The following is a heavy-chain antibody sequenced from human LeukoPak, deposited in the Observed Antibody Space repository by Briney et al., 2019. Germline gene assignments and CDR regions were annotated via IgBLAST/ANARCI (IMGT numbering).Heavy chain of an antibody. J-gene: IGHJ4*02. CDR2: IYYSGST. Sequence: PSETLSLTCTVSGGSISSYYWSWIRQPPGKGLEWIGYIYYSGSTNYNPSLKSRVTISVDTSKNQFSLKLSSVTAADTAVYYCARDPPPIYSGSYEDYWGQGTLVTVSS. D-gene: IGHD1-26*01. V-gene: IGHV4-59*01. CDR1: GGSISSYY. CDR3: ARDPPPIYSGSYEDY.